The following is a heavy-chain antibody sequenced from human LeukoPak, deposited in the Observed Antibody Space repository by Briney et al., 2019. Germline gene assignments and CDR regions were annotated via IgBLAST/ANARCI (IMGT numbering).Heavy chain of an antibody. CDR2: ISSNGGST. J-gene: IGHJ1*01. CDR1: GFTFSSYA. CDR3: AGTSETLGLF. Sequence: PGGSLRLSCAASGFTFSSYAMHWVRQAPGKALEYVSAISSNGGSTYYANSVKGRFTISRDNSKNTLYLQMGSLRAEDMAVYYCAGTSETLGLFWGQGTLVTVSS. D-gene: IGHD1-1*01. V-gene: IGHV3-64*01.